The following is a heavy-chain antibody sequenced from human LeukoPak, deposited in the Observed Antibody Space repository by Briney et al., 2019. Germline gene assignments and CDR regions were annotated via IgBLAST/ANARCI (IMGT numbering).Heavy chain of an antibody. CDR3: AREGGYYDFWSGYYTGRGYNWFDP. J-gene: IGHJ5*02. V-gene: IGHV1-2*02. D-gene: IGHD3-3*01. Sequence: ASVKVSCKASGYTFTGYYMHWVRQAPGQGLEWMGCINPNSGGTNYAQKFQGRVTMTRDTSISTAYMELSRLRSDDTAVYYCAREGGYYDFWSGYYTGRGYNWFDPWGQGTLVTVSS. CDR1: GYTFTGYY. CDR2: INPNSGGT.